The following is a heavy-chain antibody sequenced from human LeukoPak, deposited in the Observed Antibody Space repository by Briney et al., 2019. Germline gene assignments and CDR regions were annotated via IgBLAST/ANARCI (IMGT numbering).Heavy chain of an antibody. D-gene: IGHD3-22*01. CDR2: ISHTGDI. CDR1: GFTFSSFE. Sequence: GGSLRLSCAASGFTFSSFEMNWVRQAPGRGLEWISHISHTGDIKYADSVKGRFTISRDNAKNSQYLQMTSLRAEDTAVYYCARSSGSYRPFDSWGQGTLVTASS. CDR3: ARSSGSYRPFDS. J-gene: IGHJ4*02. V-gene: IGHV3-48*03.